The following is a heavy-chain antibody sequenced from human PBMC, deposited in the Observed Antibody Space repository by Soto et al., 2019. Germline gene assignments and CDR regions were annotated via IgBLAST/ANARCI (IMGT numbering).Heavy chain of an antibody. Sequence: PSETLSLTCSVSGDSITNTTYYWDWIRQPPGKGLEWLGSVYKSGSTYYNPSLKSRVTVSVDTATDQFSLELDSVTAADTAVYYCASQRDGYSIDYWGQGSLVTVSS. D-gene: IGHD4-4*01. CDR2: VYKSGST. V-gene: IGHV4-39*01. CDR3: ASQRDGYSIDY. CDR1: GDSITNTTYY. J-gene: IGHJ4*02.